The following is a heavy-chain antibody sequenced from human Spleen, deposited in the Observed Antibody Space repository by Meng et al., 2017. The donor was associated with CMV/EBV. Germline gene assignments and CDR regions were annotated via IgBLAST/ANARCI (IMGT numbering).Heavy chain of an antibody. CDR3: ATWLVPDY. D-gene: IGHD6-6*01. V-gene: IGHV1-69*05. CDR1: GGTFSSFA. Sequence: SVKVSCKASGGTFSSFAISWVRQAPGQGLEWMGGIIPIFGTANYAQNFQGRVTITTDESTSTAYMELSSLRSEDTAVYYCATWLVPDYWGQGTLVTVSS. CDR2: IIPIFGTA. J-gene: IGHJ4*02.